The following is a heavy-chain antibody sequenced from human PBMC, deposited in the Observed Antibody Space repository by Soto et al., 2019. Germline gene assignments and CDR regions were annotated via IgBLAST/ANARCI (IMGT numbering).Heavy chain of an antibody. Sequence: EVQLVESGGGLVQPGRSLRLSCAASGFIFDDYAMHWVRQAPGKGLEWVSGISWNSGSIGYGDSVKGRFTISRDNAKNSLYLQMNSLRAEDTALYYCAKDSDYDFWSAFLDYWGQGTLVTVS. D-gene: IGHD3-3*01. V-gene: IGHV3-9*01. CDR1: GFIFDDYA. J-gene: IGHJ4*02. CDR3: AKDSDYDFWSAFLDY. CDR2: ISWNSGSI.